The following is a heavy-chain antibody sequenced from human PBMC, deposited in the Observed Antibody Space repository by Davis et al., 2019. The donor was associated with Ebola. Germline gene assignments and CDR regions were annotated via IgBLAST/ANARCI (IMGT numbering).Heavy chain of an antibody. Sequence: SVKVSCKASAGTFSSYAISWVRQAPGQGLEWMGGIIPIFGTANYAQKFQGRVTITADESTSTAYMELSSLRSEDTAVYYCARGPYSSSWYGHRYYYYYYGMDVWGQGTTVTVSS. CDR3: ARGPYSSSWYGHRYYYYYYGMDV. J-gene: IGHJ6*02. D-gene: IGHD6-13*01. CDR2: IIPIFGTA. CDR1: AGTFSSYA. V-gene: IGHV1-69*13.